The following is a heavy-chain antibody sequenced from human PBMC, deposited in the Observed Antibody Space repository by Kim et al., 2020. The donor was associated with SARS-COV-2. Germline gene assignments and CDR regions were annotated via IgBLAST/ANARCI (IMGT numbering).Heavy chain of an antibody. V-gene: IGHV3-30*02. J-gene: IGHJ4*02. Sequence: YYADSVKGRFTISRDNSKNTLYLQMNSLRAEDTAVYYCAKADSSGSHFDYWGQGTLVTVSS. D-gene: IGHD3-22*01. CDR3: AKADSSGSHFDY.